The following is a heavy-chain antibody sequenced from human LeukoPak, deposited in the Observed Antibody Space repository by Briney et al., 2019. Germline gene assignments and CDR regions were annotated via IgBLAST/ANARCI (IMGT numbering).Heavy chain of an antibody. CDR3: ASLVGATAFDI. V-gene: IGHV3-21*01. J-gene: IGHJ3*02. D-gene: IGHD1-26*01. CDR2: ISSSSSYI. CDR1: GFTFSSYA. Sequence: GGSLRLSCAASGFTFSSYAMNWVRQAPGKGLEWVSSISSSSSYIYYADSVKGRFTISRDNAKNSLYLQMNSLRAEDTAVYYCASLVGATAFDIWGQGTMVTVSS.